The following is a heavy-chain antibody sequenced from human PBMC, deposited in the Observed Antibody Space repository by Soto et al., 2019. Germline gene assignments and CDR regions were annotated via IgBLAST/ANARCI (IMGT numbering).Heavy chain of an antibody. CDR3: AKEGVADKYYYYGMDV. V-gene: IGHV3-30*04. CDR2: ISSDGNDK. Sequence: QVQLVESGGGVVQPGRSLRLSCVASGFTFSSYPIHWVRQAPGKGLEWVTTISSDGNDKYYSDSVKGRFTTSRDNSKNTVYLQMNNLRVEDTAVYYSAKEGVADKYYYYGMDVWGQGTTVNVSS. D-gene: IGHD3-3*01. CDR1: GFTFSSYP. J-gene: IGHJ6*02.